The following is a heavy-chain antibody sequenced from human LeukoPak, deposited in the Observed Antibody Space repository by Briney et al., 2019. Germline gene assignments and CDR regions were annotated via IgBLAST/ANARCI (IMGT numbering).Heavy chain of an antibody. Sequence: GGSLRLSCAATGFTFDEYAMHWVRQAPGKGLEWVSGITWNSGNIESADSVKGRFTISRDNAKKSLYLQMNSLRDEDMALYYCVKDRGKYSTSSGLHYWGQGILVTVSS. CDR3: VKDRGKYSTSSGLHY. CDR2: ITWNSGNI. J-gene: IGHJ4*02. V-gene: IGHV3-9*03. CDR1: GFTFDEYA. D-gene: IGHD6-6*01.